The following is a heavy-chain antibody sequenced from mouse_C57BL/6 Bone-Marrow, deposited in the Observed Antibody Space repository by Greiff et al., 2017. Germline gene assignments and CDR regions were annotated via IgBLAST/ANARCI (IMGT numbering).Heavy chain of an antibody. CDR3: ARTGCFAY. Sequence: EVQLQQSGAELVKPGASVKLSCTASGFNIKDYYMHWVKQRTEQGLEWIGRIDPEDGETKYAPTFQGKATITADTSSNTAYRQLSSLTSEDTAVYYCARTGCFAYWGQGTLVTVSA. CDR2: IDPEDGET. V-gene: IGHV14-2*01. CDR1: GFNIKDYY. D-gene: IGHD4-1*01. J-gene: IGHJ3*01.